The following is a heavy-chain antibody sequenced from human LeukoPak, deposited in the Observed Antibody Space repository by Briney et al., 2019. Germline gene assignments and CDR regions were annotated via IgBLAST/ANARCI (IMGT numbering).Heavy chain of an antibody. Sequence: PSETLSLTCTVSDGSFSSSGYYWGWIRQPPGKGLEWIGSIHYSGSTFYNSSLKSRVSISVDSSKNQFSLRLSSVTAADTAVYYCARGARGSYYLDYWGQGTLVTVSS. J-gene: IGHJ4*02. CDR1: DGSFSSSGYY. CDR2: IHYSGST. V-gene: IGHV4-39*01. D-gene: IGHD1-26*01. CDR3: ARGARGSYYLDY.